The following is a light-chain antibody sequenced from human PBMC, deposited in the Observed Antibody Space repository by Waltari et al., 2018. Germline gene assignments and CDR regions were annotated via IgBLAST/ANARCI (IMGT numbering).Light chain of an antibody. CDR3: QQYSKRPLT. J-gene: IGKJ4*01. CDR1: QGVSAN. V-gene: IGKV3-15*01. Sequence: DIVMTQSPATLSVSPGERATPSCRASQGVSANLAWYQQKPGQTPRLLIYGASTRATGIPARFSGSGSGTEFTLTISSPQSEDFAVYYCQQYSKRPLTFGGGTKVEIK. CDR2: GAS.